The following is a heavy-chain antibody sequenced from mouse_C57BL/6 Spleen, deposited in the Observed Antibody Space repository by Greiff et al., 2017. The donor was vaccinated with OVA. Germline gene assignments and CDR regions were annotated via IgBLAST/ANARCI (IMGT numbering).Heavy chain of an antibody. V-gene: IGHV6-6*01. J-gene: IGHJ2*01. CDR2: IRNKANNHAT. CDR3: TVRGYYGPYYFDY. Sequence: EVKLMESGGGLVQPGGSMKLSCAASGFTFSDAWMDWVRQSPEKGLEWVAEIRNKANNHATYYAESVKGRFTISRDDSKSSVYLQMNSLRAEDTGIYYCTVRGYYGPYYFDYWGQGTTLTVSS. CDR1: GFTFSDAW. D-gene: IGHD1-1*01.